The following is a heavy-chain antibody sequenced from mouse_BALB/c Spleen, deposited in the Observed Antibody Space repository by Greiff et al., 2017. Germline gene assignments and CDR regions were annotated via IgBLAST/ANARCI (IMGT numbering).Heavy chain of an antibody. CDR3: NACITTVVEDY. Sequence: EVKLQESGAELVRSGASVKLSCTASGFNIKDYYMHWVKQRPEQGLEWIGWIDPENGDTEYAPKFQGKATMTADTSSNTAYLQLSSLTSEDTAVYYCNACITTVVEDYWGQGTTLTVSS. V-gene: IGHV14-4*02. D-gene: IGHD1-1*01. CDR1: GFNIKDYY. J-gene: IGHJ2*01. CDR2: IDPENGDT.